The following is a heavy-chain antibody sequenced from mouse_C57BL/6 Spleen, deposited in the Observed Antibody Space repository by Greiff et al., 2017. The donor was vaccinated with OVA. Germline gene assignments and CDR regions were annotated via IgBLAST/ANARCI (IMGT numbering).Heavy chain of an antibody. J-gene: IGHJ2*01. D-gene: IGHD2-5*01. CDR1: GYTFTSYC. V-gene: IGHV1-55*01. CDR2: IYPGSGST. CDR3: AREPVVTTLYPYYFDY. Sequence: QVQLQQSGAELVKPGASVKMSCTASGYTFTSYCITWVKQRPGQGLEWIGDIYPGSGSTNYNEKFKSKSTLTVDTSSSTAYMQISSLTSEDSAVYYCAREPVVTTLYPYYFDYWGQGTTLTVSS.